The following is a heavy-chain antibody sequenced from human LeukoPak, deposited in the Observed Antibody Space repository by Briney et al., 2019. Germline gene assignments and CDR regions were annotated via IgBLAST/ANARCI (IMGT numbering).Heavy chain of an antibody. CDR2: INTNTGNP. CDR3: ARVVRGSSGYRYYFDY. Sequence: GSSVKVSCKASGGTFSSHAISWVRQAPGQGLEWMGWINTNTGNPTYAQGFTGRFVFSLDTSVSTAYLQISSLKAEDTAVYYCARVVRGSSGYRYYFDYWGQGTLVTVSS. J-gene: IGHJ4*02. D-gene: IGHD3-22*01. V-gene: IGHV7-4-1*02. CDR1: GGTFSSHA.